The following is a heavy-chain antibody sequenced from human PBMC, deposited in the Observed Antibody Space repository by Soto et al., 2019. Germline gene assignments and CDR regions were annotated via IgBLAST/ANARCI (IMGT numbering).Heavy chain of an antibody. CDR2: IIPIFGTA. D-gene: IGHD4-17*01. CDR1: GGTFSSYA. Sequence: SVKVSCKASGGTFSSYAISWVRQAPGQGLEWMGGIIPIFGTANYAQKFQGRVTITADESTSTAYMELSSLRSEDTAVYYCATSSHDYGDYSYFDYWGQGTLVTVSS. CDR3: ATSSHDYGDYSYFDY. V-gene: IGHV1-69*13. J-gene: IGHJ4*02.